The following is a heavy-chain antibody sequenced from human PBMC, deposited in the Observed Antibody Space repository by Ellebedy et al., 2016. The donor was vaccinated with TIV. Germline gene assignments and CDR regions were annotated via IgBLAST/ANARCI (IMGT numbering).Heavy chain of an antibody. CDR2: ISYDGSNK. V-gene: IGHV3-30-3*01. CDR1: GFTFSSYA. CDR3: ARDGRWFGEFAYYYYGMDV. Sequence: GESLKISXAASGFTFSSYAMHWVRQAPGKGLEWVAVISYDGSNKYYADSVKGRFTISRDNSKNTLYLQMNSLRAEDTAVYYCARDGRWFGEFAYYYYGMDVWGQGTTVTVSS. D-gene: IGHD3-10*01. J-gene: IGHJ6*02.